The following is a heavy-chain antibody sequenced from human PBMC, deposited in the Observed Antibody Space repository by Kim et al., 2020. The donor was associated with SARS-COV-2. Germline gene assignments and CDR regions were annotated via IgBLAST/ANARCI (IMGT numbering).Heavy chain of an antibody. CDR3: AKDHSKDGSNT. D-gene: IGHD2-15*01. Sequence: GGSLRLSCAASGFTFRNYGMLWVRQAPGKGLDWVSIISYDGSKKFYADSVKGRFTISRDNSKNTLYLQLDSLRSDDSAIYYCAKDHSKDGSNTWGQGTQVTVSS. V-gene: IGHV3-30*18. J-gene: IGHJ5*02. CDR1: GFTFRNYG. CDR2: ISYDGSKK.